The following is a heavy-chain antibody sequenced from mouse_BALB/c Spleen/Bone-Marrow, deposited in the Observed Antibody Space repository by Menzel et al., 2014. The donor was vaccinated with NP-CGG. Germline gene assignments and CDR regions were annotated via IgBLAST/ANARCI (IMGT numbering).Heavy chain of an antibody. D-gene: IGHD2-2*01. J-gene: IGHJ4*01. CDR2: ISSGGGNT. CDR3: ARQRGYAYAMDY. V-gene: IGHV5-12-1*01. CDR1: GFAFNGYE. Sequence: EVKGVDSGGGLVKPGGSLRLSCAASGFAFNGYEMSWVRQTPEKRLEWVACISSGGGNTYYPDTVKGRCTTTRDNAKNTLYLQMNIRKSEDTAMYYCARQRGYAYAMDYWGQGTSVTVSS.